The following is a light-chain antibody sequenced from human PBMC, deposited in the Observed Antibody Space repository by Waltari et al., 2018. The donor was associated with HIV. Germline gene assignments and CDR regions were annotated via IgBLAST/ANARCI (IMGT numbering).Light chain of an antibody. J-gene: IGKJ2*01. CDR3: QQYGSSPPLYT. Sequence: EIVLTQSPGTLSLSPVERATLSCRTSQSVSSTYLAWYQQRPGQAPRLLIYGASSRATGIPDRFSGSGSGTDFTLTINRLEPEDFAVYYCQQYGSSPPLYTFGQGTKLEIK. CDR1: QSVSSTY. CDR2: GAS. V-gene: IGKV3-20*01.